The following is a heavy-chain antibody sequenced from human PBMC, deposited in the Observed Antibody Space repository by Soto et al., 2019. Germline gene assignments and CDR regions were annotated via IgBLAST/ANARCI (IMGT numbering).Heavy chain of an antibody. D-gene: IGHD3-3*01. J-gene: IGHJ6*02. CDR3: ARDQQRIYYDFSSRNGMDV. V-gene: IGHV4-4*02. CDR1: GGSISSSNW. Sequence: SETLSLTCAVSGGSISSSNWWSWVRQPPGKGLEWIGEIYHSGSTNYNPSLKSRVTISVDKSKNQFSLKLSSVTAADTAVYYCARDQQRIYYDFSSRNGMDVWGQGTTVTVSS. CDR2: IYHSGST.